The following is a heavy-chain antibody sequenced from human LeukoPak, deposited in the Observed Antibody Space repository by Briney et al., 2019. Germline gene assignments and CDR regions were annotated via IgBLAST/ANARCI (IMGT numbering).Heavy chain of an antibody. Sequence: PGGSLRLSCAASGFPFSTYWIHWVRQAPGKGLVWVSRINSDGTTTHYADSVKGRFTISRDNAKNTLYLQMNSLSAEDTAVYYCARSSDGYNFVGDLWGQGTLVTVSS. CDR3: ARSSDGYNFVGDL. D-gene: IGHD5-24*01. J-gene: IGHJ5*02. CDR1: GFPFSTYW. CDR2: INSDGTTT. V-gene: IGHV3-74*01.